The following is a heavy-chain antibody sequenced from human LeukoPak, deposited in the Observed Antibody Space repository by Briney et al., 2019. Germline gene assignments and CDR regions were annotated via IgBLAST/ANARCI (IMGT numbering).Heavy chain of an antibody. V-gene: IGHV3-21*01. CDR1: GFTFSSYS. CDR2: ISSSSLYI. J-gene: IGHJ4*02. D-gene: IGHD3-10*01. CDR3: ARRAITMVRGTRPYFFAY. Sequence: GESLRLSCAASGFTFSSYSMNWVRQAPGKGLEWVSSISSSSLYIYYADSVKGRFTISRDNAKNSLFLQMNTLRAEDTAVYYCARRAITMVRGTRPYFFAYWGQGTLVTVSS.